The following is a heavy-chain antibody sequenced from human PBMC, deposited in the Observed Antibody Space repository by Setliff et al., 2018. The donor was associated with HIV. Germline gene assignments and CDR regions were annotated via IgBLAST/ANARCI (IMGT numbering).Heavy chain of an antibody. CDR2: INIRSGNT. J-gene: IGHJ3*02. CDR3: ATDAYYDFLTGPTPGSFDI. CDR1: GGTFTSYG. V-gene: IGHV1-18*01. Sequence: GASVKVSCKASGGTFTSYGITWVRQAPGQGLEWMGWINIRSGNTNYAQNFQGRVTMTTDTGTETAYMELSSLRSDDTAVYYCATDAYYDFLTGPTPGSFDIWGQGTMVTVSS. D-gene: IGHD3-9*01.